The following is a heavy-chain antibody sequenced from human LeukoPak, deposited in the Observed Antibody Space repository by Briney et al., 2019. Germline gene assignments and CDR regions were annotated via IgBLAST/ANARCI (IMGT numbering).Heavy chain of an antibody. CDR1: GFTFSSYS. CDR2: ISSSSSTI. D-gene: IGHD3-22*01. J-gene: IGHJ3*02. V-gene: IGHV3-48*04. Sequence: GGSLRLSCAASGFTFSSYSMNWVRQAPGKGLEWVSYISSSSSTIYYADSVKGRFTISRDNAKNSLYLQMNSLRAEDTAVYYRARVYYYDSSGYYYEPDAFDIWGQGTMVTVSS. CDR3: ARVYYYDSSGYYYEPDAFDI.